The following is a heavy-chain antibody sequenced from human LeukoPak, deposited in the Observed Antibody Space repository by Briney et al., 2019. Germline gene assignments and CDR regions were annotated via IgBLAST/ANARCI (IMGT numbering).Heavy chain of an antibody. D-gene: IGHD1-26*01. Sequence: SETLSLTCTVFGSSISSSSYYWGWIRQPPGKGLEWIGSIYYSGSTYYNPSLKSRVTISVDTSKNQFSLKLSSVTAADTAVYYCARQQSGSYLVDFDYWGQGTLVTVSS. CDR1: GSSISSSSYY. CDR2: IYYSGST. J-gene: IGHJ4*02. CDR3: ARQQSGSYLVDFDY. V-gene: IGHV4-39*01.